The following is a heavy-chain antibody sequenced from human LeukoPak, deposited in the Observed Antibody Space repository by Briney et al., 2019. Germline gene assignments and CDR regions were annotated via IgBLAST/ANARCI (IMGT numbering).Heavy chain of an antibody. J-gene: IGHJ4*02. V-gene: IGHV3-23*01. CDR1: GFSFSNFA. D-gene: IGHD6-13*01. CDR3: AKGTAASY. CDR2: ISGSGGST. Sequence: GGSRRLSCEVSGFSFSNFAMSWFRQAPGKGLEWVSAISGSGGSTYYADSVKGRFTISRDNSKNTLYLQMNSLRAEHTAVYYCAKGTAASYWGQGTLVTLSS.